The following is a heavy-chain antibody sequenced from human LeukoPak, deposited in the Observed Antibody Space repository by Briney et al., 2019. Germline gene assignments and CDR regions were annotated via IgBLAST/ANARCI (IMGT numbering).Heavy chain of an antibody. J-gene: IGHJ4*02. V-gene: IGHV3-21*01. CDR3: ARDGYYDSSGYYLDY. D-gene: IGHD3-22*01. CDR2: ISSSSSYI. CDR1: GFTFSSYS. Sequence: LGGSLRLSCAASGFTFSSYSMNWVRQAPGKGLEWVSSISSSSSYIYYADSVKGRFTISRDNAKNSLYPQMNSLRAEDTAVYYCARDGYYDSSGYYLDYWGQGTLVTVSS.